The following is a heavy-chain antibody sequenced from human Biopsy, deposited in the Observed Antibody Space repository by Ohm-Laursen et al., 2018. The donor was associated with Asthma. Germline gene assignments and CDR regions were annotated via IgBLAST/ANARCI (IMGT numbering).Heavy chain of an antibody. J-gene: IGHJ3*01. CDR3: ARTYYDFLTGQVKDVFGV. CDR1: GYNFISFA. Sequence: ASVKVSCKASGYNFISFAIHWVRQAPGQGLEWMGWVNTGNGDTKYSQKFQGRVTITRDTSASTAYMELRSLRSEDTAIYYCARTYYDFLTGQVKDVFGVWGQGTMVTVSS. CDR2: VNTGNGDT. D-gene: IGHD3-9*01. V-gene: IGHV1-3*04.